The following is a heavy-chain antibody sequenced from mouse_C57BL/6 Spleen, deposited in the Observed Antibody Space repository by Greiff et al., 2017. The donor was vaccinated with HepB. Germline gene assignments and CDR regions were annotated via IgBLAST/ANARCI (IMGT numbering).Heavy chain of an antibody. CDR1: GYAFSSSW. CDR2: IYPGDGDT. CDR3: ARRAGTIFDY. Sequence: VQLQQSGPELVKPGASVKISCKASGYAFSSSWMNWVKQRPGKGLEWIGRIYPGDGDTNYNGKVKGKATLTADKSSSTAYMQLSSLTSEDSAVYFCARRAGTIFDYRGQGTTLTVSS. V-gene: IGHV1-82*01. D-gene: IGHD4-1*01. J-gene: IGHJ2*01.